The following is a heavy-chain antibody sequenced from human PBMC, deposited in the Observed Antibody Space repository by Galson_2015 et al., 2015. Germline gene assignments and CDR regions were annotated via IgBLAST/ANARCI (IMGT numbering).Heavy chain of an antibody. J-gene: IGHJ4*02. V-gene: IGHV3-30*18. CDR1: GFTFSSYG. CDR3: AKVARTSITTARAGVDY. D-gene: IGHD3-10*01. CDR2: ISYDGSNK. Sequence: SLRLSCAASGFTFSSYGMHWVRQAPGKGLEWVAVISYDGSNKYYADSVKGRFTISRDNSKNTLYLQMNSLRAEDTAVYYCAKVARTSITTARAGVDYWGQASQVTVSS.